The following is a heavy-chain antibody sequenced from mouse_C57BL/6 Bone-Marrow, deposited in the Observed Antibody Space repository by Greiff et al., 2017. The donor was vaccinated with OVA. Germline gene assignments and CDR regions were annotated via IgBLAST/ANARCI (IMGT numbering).Heavy chain of an antibody. D-gene: IGHD4-1*01. V-gene: IGHV1-5*01. J-gene: IGHJ3*01. CDR3: TRRLGGGFAY. CDR2: IYPGNSDT. Sequence: VQLQQSGTVLARPGASVKMSCKTSGYTFTSYWMHWVKQRPGQGLEWIGAIYPGNSDTSYNQKFKGKATLTAVTSASTAYMELSSLTNEDSAVYYCTRRLGGGFAYWGQVTLVTVSA. CDR1: GYTFTSYW.